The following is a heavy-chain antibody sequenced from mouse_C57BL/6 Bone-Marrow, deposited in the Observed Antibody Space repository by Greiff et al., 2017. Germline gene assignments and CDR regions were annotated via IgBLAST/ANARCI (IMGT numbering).Heavy chain of an antibody. CDR3: ARFRENYPYFDV. D-gene: IGHD2-1*01. Sequence: EVHLVESEGGLVQPGSSMKLSCTASGFTFSDYYMAWVRQVPEKGLEWVANINYDGSSTYYLDSLKSRFIISRDNAKNILYLEMSSLTSEDTATXYCARFRENYPYFDVWGKGTTVTVSS. CDR1: GFTFSDYY. CDR2: INYDGSST. J-gene: IGHJ1*03. V-gene: IGHV5-16*01.